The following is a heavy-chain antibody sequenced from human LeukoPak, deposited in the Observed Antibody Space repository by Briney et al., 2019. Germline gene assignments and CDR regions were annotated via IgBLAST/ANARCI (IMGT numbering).Heavy chain of an antibody. D-gene: IGHD3-9*01. J-gene: IGHJ5*01. CDR2: IKGDGSHT. V-gene: IGHV3-74*01. Sequence: GSLRLSCAASGFTFSNYWMHWVRQPPPKGLVGVSPIKGDGSHTIYADSVKGRFTISRDNAKNTPYPQMKSLLAEDTAVYYCVRDWDHFDFDSWGLGTLVTVSS. CDR1: GFTFSNYW. CDR3: VRDWDHFDFDS.